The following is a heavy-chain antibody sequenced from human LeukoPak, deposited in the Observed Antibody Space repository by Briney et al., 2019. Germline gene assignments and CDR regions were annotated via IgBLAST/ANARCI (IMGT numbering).Heavy chain of an antibody. V-gene: IGHV3-7*05. J-gene: IGHJ4*02. D-gene: IGHD5-24*01. CDR1: GFTFSNYW. CDR3: ARAQKRGPYYFDY. Sequence: GGSLRPSCAASGFTFSNYWMSWVRQAPGKGLEWVANIKQGGSEKYYVDSVKGRFTISRDNAKNSLYLQMNSLRAEDTAVYYCARAQKRGPYYFDYWGQGTLVIVSS. CDR2: IKQGGSEK.